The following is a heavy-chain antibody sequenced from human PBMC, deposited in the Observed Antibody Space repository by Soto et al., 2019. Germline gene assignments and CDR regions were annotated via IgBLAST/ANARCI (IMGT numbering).Heavy chain of an antibody. J-gene: IGHJ6*02. CDR1: GYTFTGYY. CDR3: ARDKGYFPLVYYYGMDV. Sequence: ASVKVSCKASGYTFTGYYMHWVRQAPGQGLEWVGWINPNSGGTNYAQKFQGWVTMTRDTSISTAYMELSRLRSDDTAVYFCARDKGYFPLVYYYGMDVWGQGTTVTVSS. V-gene: IGHV1-2*04. CDR2: INPNSGGT. D-gene: IGHD5-18*01.